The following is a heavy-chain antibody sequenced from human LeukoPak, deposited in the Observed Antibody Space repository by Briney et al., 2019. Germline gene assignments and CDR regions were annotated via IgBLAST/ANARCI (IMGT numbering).Heavy chain of an antibody. CDR1: GGSFSGYY. CDR3: AREPEVLLWFGGFDY. V-gene: IGHV4-59*12. Sequence: SSETLSLTCAVYGGSFSGYYWSWIRQPPGKGLEWIGYIYYSGSTNYNPSLKSRVTISVDTSKNQFSLKLSSVTAADTAVYYCAREPEVLLWFGGFDYWGQGTLVTVSS. J-gene: IGHJ4*02. D-gene: IGHD3-10*01. CDR2: IYYSGST.